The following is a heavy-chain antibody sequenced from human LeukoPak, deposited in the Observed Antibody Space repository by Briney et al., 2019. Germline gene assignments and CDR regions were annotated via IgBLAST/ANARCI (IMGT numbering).Heavy chain of an antibody. V-gene: IGHV4-39*01. CDR3: ARRKNLVGATDY. D-gene: IGHD1-26*01. J-gene: IGHJ4*02. CDR1: GGSLSSSSYY. CDR2: IYYSGST. Sequence: PSETLSLTCTVSGGSLSSSSYYWGWIRQPPGKGLEWIGSIYYSGSTYYNPSLKSRVTISVDTSKNQFSLKLSSVAAADTAVYYCARRKNLVGATDYWGQGTLVTVSS.